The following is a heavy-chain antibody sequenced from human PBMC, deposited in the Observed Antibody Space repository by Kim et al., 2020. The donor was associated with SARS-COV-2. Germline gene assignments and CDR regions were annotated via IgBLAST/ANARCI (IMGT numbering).Heavy chain of an antibody. CDR2: IAPGGGTT. J-gene: IGHJ4*02. Sequence: ASVKVSCKASGYTFTSYHVHWVRQAPGQGLEWMGIIAPGGGTTSYAQKFQGRVTVTRDTSTSTVYMELSSLTFDDTAVYFCVREGGDITSSEVDYWGQGT. V-gene: IGHV1-46*01. CDR3: VREGGDITSSEVDY. D-gene: IGHD2-2*01. CDR1: GYTFTSYH.